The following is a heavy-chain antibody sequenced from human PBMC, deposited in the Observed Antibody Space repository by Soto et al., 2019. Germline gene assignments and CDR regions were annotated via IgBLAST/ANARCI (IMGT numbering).Heavy chain of an antibody. J-gene: IGHJ4*02. CDR2: IYSDGSGT. CDR1: GFTISSYA. Sequence: EVQLLESGGGLVQPGGSLRLSCAASGFTISSYAMSWVRQAPGKGLVWVSRIYSDGSGTMYADSVKGRFTISRDNAKSTLYLQMNSLRGEDTAVYYCATLNSFGSDYWGRGTLVTVSS. V-gene: IGHV3-74*02. CDR3: ATLNSFGSDY. D-gene: IGHD5-18*01.